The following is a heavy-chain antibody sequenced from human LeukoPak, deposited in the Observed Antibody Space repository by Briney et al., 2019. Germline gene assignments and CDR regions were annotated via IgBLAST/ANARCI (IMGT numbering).Heavy chain of an antibody. CDR1: GGSISSYY. J-gene: IGHJ6*03. Sequence: SETLSLTCTVSGGSISSYYWSWIRQPAGKGLEWIGRIYTSGSTNYNPSLKSRVTMSVDTPKNQFSLKLSSVTAADTAVYYCAREGITGTRSPPNYYYYYMDVWGKGTTVTVSS. V-gene: IGHV4-4*07. D-gene: IGHD1-7*01. CDR3: AREGITGTRSPPNYYYYYMDV. CDR2: IYTSGST.